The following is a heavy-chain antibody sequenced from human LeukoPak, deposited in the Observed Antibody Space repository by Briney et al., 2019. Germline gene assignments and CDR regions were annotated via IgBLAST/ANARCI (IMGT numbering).Heavy chain of an antibody. CDR1: GFIFSSYH. V-gene: IGHV3-48*01. D-gene: IGHD3-9*01. Sequence: GGSLRLSCAASGFIFSSYHMNWVRQAPGKRPEWVSYVSSDGSGIYYADSVKGRFTISRDNAKNSLFLQMDSLRVEDTAVYYCASNSLTRAKGTDYWGQGNLVTVSS. J-gene: IGHJ4*02. CDR2: VSSDGSGI. CDR3: ASNSLTRAKGTDY.